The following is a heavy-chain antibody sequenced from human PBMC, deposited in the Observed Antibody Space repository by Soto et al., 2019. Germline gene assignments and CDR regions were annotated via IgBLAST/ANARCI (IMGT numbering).Heavy chain of an antibody. V-gene: IGHV4-34*01. J-gene: IGHJ6*03. Sequence: PSETLSLTCAVYGGSFSGYYWSWIRQPPGKGLEWIGEINHSGSTNYNPSLKSRVTISVDTSKNQFSLKLSSVTAADTAVYYCARFVVVPAAMGDYYYYYMDVWGKGTTVTVSS. CDR1: GGSFSGYY. CDR3: ARFVVVPAAMGDYYYYYMDV. D-gene: IGHD2-2*01. CDR2: INHSGST.